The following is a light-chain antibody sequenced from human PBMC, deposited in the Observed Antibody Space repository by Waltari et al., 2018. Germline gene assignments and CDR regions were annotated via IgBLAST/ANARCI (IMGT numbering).Light chain of an antibody. J-gene: IGLJ2*01. CDR2: EGT. CDR1: TSDVGGYNL. CDR3: SSYARSDNSVL. V-gene: IGLV2-23*01. Sequence: QSALTQPASVSGSPGQSITISCTGSTSDVGGYNLVSWYRQFPNKAPQLSIYEGTRRPAGVSSRFSASKSGNTASLTISGLQAEDEALYFCSSYARSDNSVLFGGGTQLSVL.